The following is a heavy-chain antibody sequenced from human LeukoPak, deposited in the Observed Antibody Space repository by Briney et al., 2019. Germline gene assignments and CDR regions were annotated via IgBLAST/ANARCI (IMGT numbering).Heavy chain of an antibody. D-gene: IGHD3-10*01. CDR3: AKAALWFGRTTEQPGKQTVGFDP. V-gene: IGHV3-48*03. CDR1: GFTFSSYE. CDR2: ISSSGSTI. J-gene: IGHJ5*02. Sequence: QPGGSLRLSCAASGFTFSSYEMNWVRQAPGKGLEWVSYISSSGSTIYYADSVKGRLTISRDNSKNTLYLQMNSLRAEDTAVYYCAKAALWFGRTTEQPGKQTVGFDPWGQGTLVTVSS.